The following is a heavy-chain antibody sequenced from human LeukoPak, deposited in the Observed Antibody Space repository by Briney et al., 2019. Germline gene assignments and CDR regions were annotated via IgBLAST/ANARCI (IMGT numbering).Heavy chain of an antibody. J-gene: IGHJ4*02. V-gene: IGHV1-3*01. D-gene: IGHD3-16*01. Sequence: ASGKVSCKASGYTFTAHAVHWVRQAPGQRLEWMGWINVANGDTGYSQKFQDRVTITRDTSASTGYMEMSSLISEDTAVYYCASKPRGESRPFDYWGQGTLVTVSS. CDR2: INVANGDT. CDR3: ASKPRGESRPFDY. CDR1: GYTFTAHA.